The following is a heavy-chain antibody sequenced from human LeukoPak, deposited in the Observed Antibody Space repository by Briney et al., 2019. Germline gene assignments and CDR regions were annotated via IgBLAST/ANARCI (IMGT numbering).Heavy chain of an antibody. D-gene: IGHD4-17*01. V-gene: IGHV3-30*18. CDR2: MSFDGNNN. CDR1: GFTFSNYG. Sequence: GGSLRLSCAASGFTFSNYGIHWVRQAPGEGLEWVAVMSFDGNNNYYADSVKGRFTISRDNSKNTLYLQMNSLRAEDTAVYYCAKDTHGDYPDNWGQGTLVTVSS. J-gene: IGHJ4*02. CDR3: AKDTHGDYPDN.